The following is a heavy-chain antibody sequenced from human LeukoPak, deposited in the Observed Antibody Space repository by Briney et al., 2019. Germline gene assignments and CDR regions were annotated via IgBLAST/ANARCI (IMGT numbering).Heavy chain of an antibody. D-gene: IGHD1-1*01. V-gene: IGHV3-23*01. CDR3: AKGATGEGTYFFDY. CDR2: VSGSGNSA. Sequence: GGSLRLSCAASGFTFRSCAMSWVRQAPGKGLEWISTVSGSGNSAYYTNSLRGRFTISRDNSKNTLYLRMVSLRAGDTAVYYCAKGATGEGTYFFDYWGQGILVTVSS. CDR1: GFTFRSCA. J-gene: IGHJ4*02.